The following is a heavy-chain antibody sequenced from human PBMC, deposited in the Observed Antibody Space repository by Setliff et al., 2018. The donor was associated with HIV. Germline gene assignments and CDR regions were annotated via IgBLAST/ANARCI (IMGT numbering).Heavy chain of an antibody. D-gene: IGHD4-17*01. Sequence: ASVKVSCKASGYTFTSYDINWVRQAAGQGLEWVGWTNTYRGKSVYAQKFQGRVTMTRDTSTSTAYMELSSLRSEDTAMYYCISGVGGDYPTLDTWGQGTLVTV. J-gene: IGHJ5*02. CDR1: GYTFTSYD. V-gene: IGHV1-8*01. CDR3: ISGVGGDYPTLDT. CDR2: TNTYRGKS.